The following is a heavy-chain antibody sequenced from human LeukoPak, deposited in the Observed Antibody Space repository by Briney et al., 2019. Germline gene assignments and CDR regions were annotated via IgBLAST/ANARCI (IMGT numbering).Heavy chain of an antibody. Sequence: GGSLRLSCAASGFTFSSYSMNWVRQAPGKGLEWVSSISSSSAYIYYADSMKGRFTISRDNAKNSLFLQMNSLRAEDTAVYYCARAGHSAHKSGGDYWGQGTLVTVSS. CDR3: ARAGHSAHKSGGDY. CDR2: ISSSSAYI. V-gene: IGHV3-21*01. J-gene: IGHJ4*02. CDR1: GFTFSSYS. D-gene: IGHD1-26*01.